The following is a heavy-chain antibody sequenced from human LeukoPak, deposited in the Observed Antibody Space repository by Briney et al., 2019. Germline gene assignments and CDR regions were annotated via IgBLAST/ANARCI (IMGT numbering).Heavy chain of an antibody. CDR3: AKDQYSYGYLLDY. D-gene: IGHD5-18*01. CDR1: GFTFSSYA. Sequence: QPGGSLRLSCAASGFTFSSYAMSWVRQAPGKGLEWVSAISGSGGSTYCADSVKGRFTISRDNSKNTLYLQMNSLRAEDTAVYYCAKDQYSYGYLLDYWGQGTLVTVSS. CDR2: ISGSGGST. J-gene: IGHJ4*02. V-gene: IGHV3-23*01.